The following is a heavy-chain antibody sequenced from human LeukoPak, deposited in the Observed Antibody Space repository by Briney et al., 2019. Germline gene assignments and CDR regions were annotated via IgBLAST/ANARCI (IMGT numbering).Heavy chain of an antibody. J-gene: IGHJ3*02. CDR3: ARDGDCSSTSCYHDAFDI. CDR1: GGSISSHY. D-gene: IGHD2-2*01. V-gene: IGHV4-59*11. CDR2: IYYSGST. Sequence: SETLSLTCTASGGSISSHYWSWIRQPPGKGLEWSGYIYYSGSTNYNPSLKSRVTISVDTSKNQFSLKLSSVTAADTAVYYCARDGDCSSTSCYHDAFDIWGQGTTVTVSS.